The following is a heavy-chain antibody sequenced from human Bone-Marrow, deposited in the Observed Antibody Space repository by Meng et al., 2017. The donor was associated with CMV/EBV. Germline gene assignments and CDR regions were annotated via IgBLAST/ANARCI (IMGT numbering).Heavy chain of an antibody. CDR1: GYNFAELP. Sequence: ASVKVSCKVSGYNFAELPINWVRQAPEKGLEWMGGFDPDEGETLYAQKFQGRVTMTEDTSIDTAYMELSSLRSEDTAMYYCALVVYNCGGDCYSTHWGQGTLATVSS. CDR2: FDPDEGET. J-gene: IGHJ4*02. V-gene: IGHV1-24*01. CDR3: ALVVYNCGGDCYSTH. D-gene: IGHD2-21*01.